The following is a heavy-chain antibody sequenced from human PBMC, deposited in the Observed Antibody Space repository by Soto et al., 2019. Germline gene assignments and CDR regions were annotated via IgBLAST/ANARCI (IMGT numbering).Heavy chain of an antibody. Sequence: EVQLLESGGGLVQPGGSLRLSCAASGFTFSTYAMIWVRQAPGNGLEWVSAISGSGGSIHYADSVKGRFTISRDNSKNTPYLQMNSLRDEDTAVYHCVKGYWKGDVWGQGTTVTVSS. J-gene: IGHJ6*02. V-gene: IGHV3-23*01. D-gene: IGHD1-1*01. CDR3: VKGYWKGDV. CDR1: GFTFSTYA. CDR2: ISGSGGSI.